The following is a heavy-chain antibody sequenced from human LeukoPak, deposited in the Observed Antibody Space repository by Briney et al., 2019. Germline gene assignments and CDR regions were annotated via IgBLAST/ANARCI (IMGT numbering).Heavy chain of an antibody. J-gene: IGHJ4*02. CDR3: SRENGAFSPFGY. Sequence: VQPSGTLSLTCGVSGGSISNTNWWSWVRQPPGQGLEWIGEISLTGLTHYNPSLESRVTVSLDKSKNQLSLNLTSVTAADTAVYCCSRENGAFSPFGYWGQGTLVTVLS. V-gene: IGHV4-4*01. CDR2: ISLTGLT. D-gene: IGHD2-8*01. CDR1: GGSISNTNW.